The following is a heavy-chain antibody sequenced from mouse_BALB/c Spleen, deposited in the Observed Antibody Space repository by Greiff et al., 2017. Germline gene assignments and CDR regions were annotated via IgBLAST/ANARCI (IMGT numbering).Heavy chain of an antibody. V-gene: IGHV6-6*02. Sequence: EVKLVESGGGLVQPGGSMKLSCVASGFTFSNYWMNWVRQSPEKGLEWVAEIRLKSNNYATHYAESVKGRFTISRDDSKSSVYLQMNNLRAEDTGIYYCTSIYYDYGHYWGQGTTLTVSS. CDR1: GFTFSNYW. D-gene: IGHD2-4*01. CDR3: TSIYYDYGHY. J-gene: IGHJ2*01. CDR2: IRLKSNNYAT.